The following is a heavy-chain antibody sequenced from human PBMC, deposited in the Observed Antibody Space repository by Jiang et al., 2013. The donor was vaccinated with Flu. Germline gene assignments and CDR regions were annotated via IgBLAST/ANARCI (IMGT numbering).Heavy chain of an antibody. CDR1: GFTFSSYA. CDR3: AKDLRSALGEWCKIPTSLCYYYGMDV. D-gene: IGHD2-8*02. J-gene: IGHJ6*02. CDR2: ISGSGGST. Sequence: AASGFTFSSYAMSWVRQAPGKGLEWVSAISGSGGSTYYADSVKGRFTISRDNSKNTLYLQMNSLRAEDTAVYYCAKDLRSALGEWCKIPTSLCYYYGMDVWGQGTTVTVSS. V-gene: IGHV3-23*01.